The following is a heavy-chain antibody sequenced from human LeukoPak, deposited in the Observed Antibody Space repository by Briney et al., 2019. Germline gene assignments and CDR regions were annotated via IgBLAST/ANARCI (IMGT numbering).Heavy chain of an antibody. Sequence: ASVKVSCKASGGTFSSYAISWVRQAPGQGLEWMGGIIPIFGTANYAQKFQGRVTITADESTSTAYMELSSLRSEDTAVYYCARTPDAGTVPTFDPWGQGTLVTVSS. CDR1: GGTFSSYA. V-gene: IGHV1-69*13. D-gene: IGHD1-14*01. J-gene: IGHJ5*02. CDR2: IIPIFGTA. CDR3: ARTPDAGTVPTFDP.